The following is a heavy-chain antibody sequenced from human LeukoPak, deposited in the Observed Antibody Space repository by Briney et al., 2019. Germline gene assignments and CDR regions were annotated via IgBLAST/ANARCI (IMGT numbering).Heavy chain of an antibody. D-gene: IGHD3-22*01. CDR1: GFSFSNYG. CDR3: AKDRGGYYYYFDY. J-gene: IGHJ4*02. CDR2: IWYDGSNK. Sequence: GGSLRLSCAASGFSFSNYGMHWVRQAPGKGREWVAVIWYDGSNKYYADSVKGRFTISRDNSKNTLYLQMNSLRAEDTAVYYCAKDRGGYYYYFDYWGQGTLVTVSS. V-gene: IGHV3-33*06.